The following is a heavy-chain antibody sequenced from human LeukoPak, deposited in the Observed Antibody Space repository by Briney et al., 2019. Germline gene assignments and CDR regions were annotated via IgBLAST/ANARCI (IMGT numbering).Heavy chain of an antibody. Sequence: GGSLRLSCAASGFTFSDYYMSWIRQAPGKGLEWVSYISSSGSTIYYADSVKGRFTISRDNAKNSLYLQMNSLRAEDTAVYCCARSRYYYDSSGYYPIDYWGQGTLVTVSS. CDR1: GFTFSDYY. CDR2: ISSSGSTI. D-gene: IGHD3-22*01. J-gene: IGHJ4*02. CDR3: ARSRYYYDSSGYYPIDY. V-gene: IGHV3-11*01.